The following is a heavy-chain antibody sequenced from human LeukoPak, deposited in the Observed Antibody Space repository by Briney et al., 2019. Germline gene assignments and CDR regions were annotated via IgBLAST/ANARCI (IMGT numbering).Heavy chain of an antibody. CDR2: IYYSGGT. CDR3: ARDSLSELLDI. J-gene: IGHJ3*02. V-gene: IGHV4-30-4*08. Sequence: LRLSCAASGFTVSGKYMSWVRQPPGKGLEWIGYIYYSGGTYYNPSLKSRVTISVDTSKNQFSLKLSSVTAADTAVYYCARDSLSELLDIWGQGTMVTVSS. D-gene: IGHD1-26*01. CDR1: GFTVSGKY.